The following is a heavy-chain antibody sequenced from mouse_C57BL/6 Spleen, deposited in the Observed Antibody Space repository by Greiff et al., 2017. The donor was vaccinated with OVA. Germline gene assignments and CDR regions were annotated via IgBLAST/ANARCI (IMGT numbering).Heavy chain of an antibody. CDR2: ISSGSSTI. CDR1: GFTFSDYG. D-gene: IGHD1-1*01. Sequence: VKLQESGGGLVKPGGSLKLSCAASGFTFSDYGMHWVRQAPEKGLEWVAYISSGSSTIYYADTVKGRFTISRDNAKNTLFLQMTSLRSEDTAMYYCARAYYGSSYKYFDVWGTGTTVTVSS. J-gene: IGHJ1*03. CDR3: ARAYYGSSYKYFDV. V-gene: IGHV5-17*01.